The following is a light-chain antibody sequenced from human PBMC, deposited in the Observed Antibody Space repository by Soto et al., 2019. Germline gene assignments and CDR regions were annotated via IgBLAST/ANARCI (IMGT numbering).Light chain of an antibody. CDR3: HQRQSWPRT. CDR1: QAVNTR. J-gene: IGKJ1*01. V-gene: IGKV3-11*01. CDR2: LAS. Sequence: EIVLTQSPATLSSFPGDRVTLSCRASQAVNTRLAWYQHKPGQAPRLLIYLASNRAAGVPARFSGSGSGTDFTLTISDVEPEDFAVYYCHQRQSWPRTFGQGTEVEIK.